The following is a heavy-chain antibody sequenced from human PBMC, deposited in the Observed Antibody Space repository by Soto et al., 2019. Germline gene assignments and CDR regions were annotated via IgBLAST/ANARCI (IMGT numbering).Heavy chain of an antibody. CDR2: IYYSGST. CDR1: GGLMRTGA. Sequence: GSGGLMRTGAKILCRPPPGKGLEWIGYIYYSGSTNYNPSLKSRVTISVDTSKNQFSLKLSSVTAADTAVYYCASQYYDFWSSDTHMAAWGKGTTVT. D-gene: IGHD3-3*01. J-gene: IGHJ6*03. V-gene: IGHV4-59*08. CDR3: ASQYYDFWSSDTHMAA.